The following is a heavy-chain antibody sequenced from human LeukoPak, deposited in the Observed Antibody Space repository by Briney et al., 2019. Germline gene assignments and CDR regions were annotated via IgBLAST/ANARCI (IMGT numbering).Heavy chain of an antibody. CDR1: GFTFSSYG. CDR3: ARGQYYSSSWPFDY. D-gene: IGHD6-13*01. V-gene: IGHV3-33*01. J-gene: IGHJ4*02. CDR2: IWYDGSNK. Sequence: GRSLRLSCAASGFTFSSYGMHWVRQAPGKGLEWVAVIWYDGSNKYYADSVKGRFTISRDNSKNTLYLQMNSLRAEDTAVYYCARGQYYSSSWPFDYWGQGTLVTVSS.